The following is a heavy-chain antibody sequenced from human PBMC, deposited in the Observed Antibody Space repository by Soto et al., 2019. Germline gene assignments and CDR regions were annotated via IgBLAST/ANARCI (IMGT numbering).Heavy chain of an antibody. D-gene: IGHD1-26*01. V-gene: IGHV4-59*01. CDR1: GGSISSYF. J-gene: IGHJ3*02. CDR3: ARGRGGTYDAFDI. CDR2: IFYSGTT. Sequence: QVQLQESGPRLVKPSETLSLTCTVSGGSISSYFWSWIRQSPGEGLEWIGYIFYSGTTKYSPSLKSRVTIPLATAKNQFSLNLTSVTAADTAVYYCARGRGGTYDAFDIWGQGTMVTVSS.